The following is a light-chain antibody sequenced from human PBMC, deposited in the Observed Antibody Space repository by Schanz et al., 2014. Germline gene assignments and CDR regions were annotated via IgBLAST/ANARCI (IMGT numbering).Light chain of an antibody. CDR2: NTN. CDR3: VLYMGYGVSV. CDR1: SGSVSTSYY. Sequence: QTVVTQEPSFSVSPGGTVTLTCGLSSGSVSTSYYPSWYQQTPGQAPRTLIYNTNTRSSGVPDRFSGSILGNKAALTITGAQADDESDYYCVLYMGYGVSVFGGGTKLTVL. J-gene: IGLJ2*01. V-gene: IGLV8-61*01.